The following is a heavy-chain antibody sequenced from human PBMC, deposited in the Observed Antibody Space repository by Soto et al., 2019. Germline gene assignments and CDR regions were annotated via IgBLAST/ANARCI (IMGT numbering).Heavy chain of an antibody. CDR2: ISGSGGST. J-gene: IGHJ6*02. CDR1: GFTFSSYA. D-gene: IGHD5-18*01. Sequence: GGSLRLSCAASGFTFSSYAMSWVRQAPGKGLEWVSAISGSGGSTYYADSVKGRFTISRDNSKNTLYLQMNSLRAEDTAVYYCAKDGAMMDTAMVTTSYGMDVWGQGTTVTVSS. CDR3: AKDGAMMDTAMVTTSYGMDV. V-gene: IGHV3-23*01.